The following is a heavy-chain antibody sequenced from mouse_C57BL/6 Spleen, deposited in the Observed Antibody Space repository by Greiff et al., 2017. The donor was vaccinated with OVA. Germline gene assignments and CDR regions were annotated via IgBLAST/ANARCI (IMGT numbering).Heavy chain of an antibody. Sequence: EVQLVESGAELVRPGASVKLSCTASGFNIKDDYMHWVKQRPEQGLEWIGWIDPENGDTEYASKFQGKATITADTSSNTAYLPLSSLTSEDTAVYYCTTGNYSNFYVFAYWGQGTLVTVSA. CDR2: IDPENGDT. V-gene: IGHV14-4*01. CDR3: TTGNYSNFYVFAY. D-gene: IGHD2-5*01. J-gene: IGHJ3*01. CDR1: GFNIKDDY.